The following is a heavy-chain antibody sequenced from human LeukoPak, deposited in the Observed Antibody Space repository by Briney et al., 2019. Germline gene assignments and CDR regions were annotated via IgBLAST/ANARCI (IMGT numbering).Heavy chain of an antibody. J-gene: IGHJ4*02. D-gene: IGHD6-6*01. Sequence: GGSLRLSCAASGFTFSSYAMNWVRQAPGKGLEWVSAISGSGGSTYYADSVKGRFTISRDNSKNTLYLQMNSLRAEDTAVYYCAKDGSEHSSASWVDYWSQGTLGPVS. V-gene: IGHV3-23*01. CDR1: GFTFSSYA. CDR3: AKDGSEHSSASWVDY. CDR2: ISGSGGST.